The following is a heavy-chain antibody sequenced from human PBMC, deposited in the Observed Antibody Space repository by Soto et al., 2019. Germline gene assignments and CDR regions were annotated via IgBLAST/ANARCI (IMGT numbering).Heavy chain of an antibody. D-gene: IGHD2-2*01. J-gene: IGHJ6*03. Sequence: SETLSLTCAVYGGSFSGYYWSWIRQPPGKGLEWIGEINQSGSTNYNPSLKRRVTISVDTSKNQFSLTLRSVAAAATAVYYCASHGYCSSTSCDGGWYYYYYMDVWAKGTTVTVSS. CDR2: INQSGST. CDR3: ASHGYCSSTSCDGGWYYYYYMDV. CDR1: GGSFSGYY. V-gene: IGHV4-34*01.